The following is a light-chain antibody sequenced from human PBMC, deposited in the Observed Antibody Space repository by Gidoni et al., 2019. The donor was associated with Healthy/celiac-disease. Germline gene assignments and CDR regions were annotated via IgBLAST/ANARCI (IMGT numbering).Light chain of an antibody. CDR3: MRALQTPRT. CDR1: QRHLHSNGYYY. CDR2: LCS. J-gene: IGKJ1*01. V-gene: IGKV2-28*01. Sequence: DIVMTQSPLTLPVTPGETASISCRSSQRHLHSNGYYYLDWYLQPPGQSPLLLIDLCSKRASGVPDWFSGSGSGTDFTLKISRVEADFVGVYYCMRALQTPRTFXQXTKVEIK.